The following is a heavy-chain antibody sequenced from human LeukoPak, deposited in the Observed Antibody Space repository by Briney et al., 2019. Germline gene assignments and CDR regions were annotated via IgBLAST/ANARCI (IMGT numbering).Heavy chain of an antibody. Sequence: SETLSLTCTVSGVSITSYFWSWIRQPPGRELEWIGYIYLSGSTNTNPSLKSRVSISLDTSKNQFSLKLSSVTAADTAVYYCARGRVPGAWGQGTLVTVSS. V-gene: IGHV4-59*01. J-gene: IGHJ4*02. D-gene: IGHD6-19*01. CDR1: GVSITSYF. CDR2: IYLSGST. CDR3: ARGRVPGA.